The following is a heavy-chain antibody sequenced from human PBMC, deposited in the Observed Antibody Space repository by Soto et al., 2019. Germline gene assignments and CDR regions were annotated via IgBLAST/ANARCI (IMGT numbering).Heavy chain of an antibody. CDR1: GYTFTSYY. D-gene: IGHD3-16*02. CDR3: VRVEPKYYEYMWGSYRDVSGSFCI. Sequence: ASVKVSCKASGYTFTSYYMHWVRQAPGQGLEWMGIINPSGGSTSYAQKFQGRVTMTRDTSTSTVYMELSSPRSEDTAVDYCVRVEPKYYEYMWGSYRDVSGSFCIWGQGTMVT. J-gene: IGHJ3*02. V-gene: IGHV1-46*03. CDR2: INPSGGST.